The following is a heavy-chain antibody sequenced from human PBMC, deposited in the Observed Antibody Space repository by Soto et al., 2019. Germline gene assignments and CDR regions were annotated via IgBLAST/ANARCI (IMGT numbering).Heavy chain of an antibody. Sequence: QVQLVQSGPEVKKPGASVKVSCRASGYTFRNYGINWVRQAPGQGLEWMGCISAYNGDRNYSPKFQGRVTRATETPTTTAYMEVMSLQADDTSADYCGGDGNQFVPNSYHLDIWGQGTTVTVAS. CDR2: ISAYNGDR. J-gene: IGHJ3*02. CDR3: GGDGNQFVPNSYHLDI. D-gene: IGHD6-6*01. CDR1: GYTFRNYG. V-gene: IGHV1-18*01.